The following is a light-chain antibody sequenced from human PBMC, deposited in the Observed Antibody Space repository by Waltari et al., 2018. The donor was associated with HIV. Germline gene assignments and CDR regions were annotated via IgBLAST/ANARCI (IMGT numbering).Light chain of an antibody. CDR2: DDR. J-gene: IGLJ3*02. Sequence: YVLTQPPSVSVAPGMTATLTCGGDNIGGKSVNWYQLKPGQAPVVVIYDDRVRPSGIPERFSGSNSGNTATLTISGVVAGDEADYSCHVWDSRSDVVFGGGTKLTVL. CDR1: NIGGKS. CDR3: HVWDSRSDVV. V-gene: IGLV3-21*04.